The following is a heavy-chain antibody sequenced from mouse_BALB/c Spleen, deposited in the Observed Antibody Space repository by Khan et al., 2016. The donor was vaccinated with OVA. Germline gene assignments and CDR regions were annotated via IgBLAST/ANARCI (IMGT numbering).Heavy chain of an antibody. CDR1: GLTITDTY. CDR2: IDPPNGNT. D-gene: IGHD1-1*01. CDR3: ARIRMLVATYFDY. J-gene: IGHJ2*01. V-gene: IGHV14-3*02. Sequence: VQLQQSGAELVKSGATVKLSCTASGLTITDTYMHWLKQWPEQGLEWIGRIDPPNGNTKYDPKFQGKATITADTSSNTAYLQLSSLTFEDSAVYYCARIRMLVATYFDYWGQGTTLTVSS.